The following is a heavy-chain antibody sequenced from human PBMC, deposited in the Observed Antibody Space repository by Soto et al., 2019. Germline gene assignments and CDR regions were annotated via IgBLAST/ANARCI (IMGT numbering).Heavy chain of an antibody. D-gene: IGHD2-15*01. Sequence: SVKVSCKASGGTFSSYTINWVRQAPGQRLEWMGRIIAINGNTNYAQKFQGRVTITRDKSASTAYMELSSLRSEDTAVYYCARGCSGGSCQLINWGQGTLVTVSS. CDR1: GGTFSSYT. CDR3: ARGCSGGSCQLIN. CDR2: IIAINGNT. J-gene: IGHJ4*02. V-gene: IGHV1-69*08.